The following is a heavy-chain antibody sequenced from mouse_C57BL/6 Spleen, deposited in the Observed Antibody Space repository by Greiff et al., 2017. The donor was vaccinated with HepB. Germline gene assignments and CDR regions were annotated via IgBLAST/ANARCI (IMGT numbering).Heavy chain of an antibody. CDR3: ARGDRLWYFDV. Sequence: VQLQQSGPGLVKPSQSLSLTCSVTGYSITSGYYWNWIRQFPGNKLEWMGYISYDGSNNYNPSLKNRISITRDTSKNQFFLKLNSVTTEDTATYYCARGDRLWYFDVWGTGTTVTVSS. CDR2: ISYDGSN. CDR1: GYSITSGYY. D-gene: IGHD2-3*01. V-gene: IGHV3-6*01. J-gene: IGHJ1*03.